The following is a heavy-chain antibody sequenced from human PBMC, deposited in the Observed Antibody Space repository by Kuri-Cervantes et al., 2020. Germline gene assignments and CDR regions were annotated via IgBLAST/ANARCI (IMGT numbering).Heavy chain of an antibody. D-gene: IGHD5-24*01. CDR1: GLTFSSYS. CDR3: ARWRSSRRDGLDY. Sequence: GGSLRLSCAASGLTFSSYSMNWVRQAPGKGLEWVSSISSSSSYIYYADSVKGRFTISRDNAKNSLYLQMNSLRAEDTAVYYCARWRSSRRDGLDYWGQGTLVTVSS. CDR2: ISSSSSYI. V-gene: IGHV3-21*01. J-gene: IGHJ4*02.